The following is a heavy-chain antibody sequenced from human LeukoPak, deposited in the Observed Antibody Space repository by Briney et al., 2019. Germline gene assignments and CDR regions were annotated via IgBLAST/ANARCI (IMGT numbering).Heavy chain of an antibody. CDR3: AKDQYFDWLNWFDP. CDR1: GFTISSFA. D-gene: IGHD3-9*01. CDR2: ISGSGGTT. V-gene: IGHV3-23*01. Sequence: GGSLRLSCAASGFTISSFAMSWVRQAPGKGLEWVSAISGSGGTTYYADSVKGRFTISRDNYKNTLYLQMNSLRAEDTAVYYCAKDQYFDWLNWFDPWGQGTLVTVSS. J-gene: IGHJ5*02.